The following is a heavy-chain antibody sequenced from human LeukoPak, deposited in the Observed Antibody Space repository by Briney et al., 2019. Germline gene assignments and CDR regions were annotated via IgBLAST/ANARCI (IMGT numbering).Heavy chain of an antibody. Sequence: GGSLRLSCAASGFTFSSYSMNWVRQAPGKGLEWVSSISSSSSYIYYADSVKGRFTISRDNAKNSLYLQMNSLRAEDTAVYYCARVGELGSYSSFDAFDNWGQGTMVTVSS. J-gene: IGHJ3*02. CDR2: ISSSSSYI. D-gene: IGHD1-26*01. CDR3: ARVGELGSYSSFDAFDN. V-gene: IGHV3-21*01. CDR1: GFTFSSYS.